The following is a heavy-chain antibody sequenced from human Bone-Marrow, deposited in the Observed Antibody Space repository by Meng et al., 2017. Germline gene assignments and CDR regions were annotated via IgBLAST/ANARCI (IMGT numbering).Heavy chain of an antibody. CDR3: ARTSGTVTYYYYYYGMDV. V-gene: IGHV1-8*01. D-gene: IGHD4-17*01. CDR1: GYTFTSYD. CDR2: MNPNSGNT. J-gene: IGHJ6*02. Sequence: ASVKVSCKASGYTFTSYDINWVRQATGQGLEWMGWMNPNSGNTGYAQKFQGRVTMTRNTSISTAYMELSSLRSEDTAVYYCARTSGTVTYYYYYYGMDVWDQGTRVTVSS.